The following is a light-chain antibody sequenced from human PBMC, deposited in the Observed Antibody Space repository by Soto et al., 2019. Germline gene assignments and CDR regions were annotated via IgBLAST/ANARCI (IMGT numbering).Light chain of an antibody. V-gene: IGKV3-20*01. CDR1: QSVNSNY. J-gene: IGKJ2*01. Sequence: ETVLTQSPGTVSLSPGERATLSCRTSQSVNSNYLAWYQQKPGQAPRLLIYGVFNRATGIPDRFSASGSGTDFTLTISGLEPDDSAVYYWQHYDGSPRTFGQGTKLESK. CDR3: QHYDGSPRT. CDR2: GVF.